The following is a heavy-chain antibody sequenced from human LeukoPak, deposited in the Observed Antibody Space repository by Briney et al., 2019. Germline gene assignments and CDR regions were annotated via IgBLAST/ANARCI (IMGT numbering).Heavy chain of an antibody. V-gene: IGHV4-39*01. CDR3: ARQNYMDV. CDR1: TDSISSSGYY. Sequence: PSETLSLTCTVSTDSISSSGYYWGWIRQPPGKGLEWIGSFYYSGSTYYSPSLKSRVTISVDTSKNQFSLKLSSVIATDTAVYYCARQNYMDVWGKGTTVTVSS. CDR2: FYYSGST. J-gene: IGHJ6*03.